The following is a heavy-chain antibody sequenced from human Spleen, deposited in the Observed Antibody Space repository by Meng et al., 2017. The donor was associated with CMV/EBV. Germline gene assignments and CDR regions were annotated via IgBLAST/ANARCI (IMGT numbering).Heavy chain of an antibody. J-gene: IGHJ4*02. CDR3: AKTTYYYGSGSYFPGDY. CDR1: GFTFSSYG. D-gene: IGHD3-10*01. V-gene: IGHV3-30*02. Sequence: QVQLVESXXXXXXPXGSXRLSCAASGFTFSSYGMHWVRQAPGKGLEWVAFIRYDGSNKYYADSVKGRFTISRDNSKNTLYLQMNSLRAEDTAVYYCAKTTYYYGSGSYFPGDYWGQGTLVTVSS. CDR2: IRYDGSNK.